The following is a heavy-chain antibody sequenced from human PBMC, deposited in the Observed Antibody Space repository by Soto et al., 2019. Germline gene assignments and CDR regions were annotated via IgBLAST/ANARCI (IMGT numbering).Heavy chain of an antibody. Sequence: GSLRLSCAASGFTFSSYDMHWVRQATGKGLEWVSAIGTAGDTYYPGSVKGRFTISRENAKNSLYLQMNSLRAGDTAVYYCAREGYDILTGNTYGMDVWGQGTTVTVSS. CDR3: AREGYDILTGNTYGMDV. CDR2: IGTAGDT. J-gene: IGHJ6*02. D-gene: IGHD3-9*01. V-gene: IGHV3-13*01. CDR1: GFTFSSYD.